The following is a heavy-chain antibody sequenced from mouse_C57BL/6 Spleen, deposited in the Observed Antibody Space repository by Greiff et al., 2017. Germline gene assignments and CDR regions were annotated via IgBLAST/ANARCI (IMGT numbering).Heavy chain of an antibody. Sequence: QVQLKQPGAELVKPGASVKLSCKASGYTFTSYWMHWVRQRPGQGLEWIGMIHPNSGSTNYNEKFKSKATLTVDKSSSTAYMQLSSLTSEDSAVYYCARSLYYYGSSYDYAMDYWGQGTSVTVSS. CDR2: IHPNSGST. J-gene: IGHJ4*01. D-gene: IGHD1-1*01. CDR3: ARSLYYYGSSYDYAMDY. CDR1: GYTFTSYW. V-gene: IGHV1-64*01.